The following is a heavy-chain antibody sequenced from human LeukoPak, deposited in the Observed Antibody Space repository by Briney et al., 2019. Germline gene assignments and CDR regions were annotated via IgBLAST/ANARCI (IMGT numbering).Heavy chain of an antibody. CDR1: GFTFSSYA. D-gene: IGHD1-26*01. V-gene: IGHV3-23*01. Sequence: GGSLRLSCAASGFTFSSYAMSWVRQAPGKGLEWVSAISGSGGSTYYADSVKGRFTISRDNAKNSLYLQMNSLRAEDTAVYYCARDGAGWDNWFDPWGQGTLVTVSS. CDR2: ISGSGGST. CDR3: ARDGAGWDNWFDP. J-gene: IGHJ5*02.